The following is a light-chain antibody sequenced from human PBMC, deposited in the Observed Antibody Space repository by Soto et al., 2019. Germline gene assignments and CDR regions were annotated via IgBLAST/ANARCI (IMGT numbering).Light chain of an antibody. CDR1: SSDVGGYNY. CDR3: SSYAGSNNYV. J-gene: IGLJ1*01. V-gene: IGLV2-8*01. Sequence: QSALTQPPSASGSPGQSVNISCNGTSSDVGGYNYVSWYQQHPGKAPKLMIYEVSKRPSGVPDRFSGSKSGNTASLTVSGLQAEDEADYYCSSYAGSNNYVFGTGTKLTVL. CDR2: EVS.